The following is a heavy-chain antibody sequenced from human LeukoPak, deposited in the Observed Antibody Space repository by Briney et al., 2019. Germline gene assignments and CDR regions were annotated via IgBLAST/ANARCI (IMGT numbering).Heavy chain of an antibody. CDR2: INPNSGDT. CDR1: GYTFTGYY. V-gene: IGHV1-2*02. D-gene: IGHD6-13*01. CDR3: ARELGSSWDAFDI. Sequence: ASVKVSCKASGYTFTGYYMHWVRQAPGQGLEWMGWINPNSGDTNYAPKFQGRVTMTRDTSISTAYMELSRLRSEDTAVYYCARELGSSWDAFDIWGQGTMVTVSS. J-gene: IGHJ3*02.